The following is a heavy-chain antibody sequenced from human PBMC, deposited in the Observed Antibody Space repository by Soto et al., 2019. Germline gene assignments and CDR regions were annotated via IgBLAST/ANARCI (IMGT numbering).Heavy chain of an antibody. J-gene: IGHJ3*02. CDR3: ASKFGELLAAAFGI. CDR1: NASISSRKW. D-gene: IGHD3-10*01. Sequence: QVHLQESGPGLVKPSGTLSLTCTVSNASISSRKWWTWVRQTPGKGLEWIGEIYHSGSINHNPSLKSRVTMSVDKSTNQFSLKMTSVTAADTGVYYCASKFGELLAAAFGIWGQGTVVTVSS. CDR2: IYHSGSI. V-gene: IGHV4-4*02.